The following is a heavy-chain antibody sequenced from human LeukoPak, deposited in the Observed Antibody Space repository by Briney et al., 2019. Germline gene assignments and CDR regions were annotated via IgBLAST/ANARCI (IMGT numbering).Heavy chain of an antibody. CDR3: ARDHSSGWSGYYFDY. V-gene: IGHV3-23*01. CDR1: GFTFSSYT. D-gene: IGHD6-19*01. J-gene: IGHJ4*02. CDR2: ISATGFTT. Sequence: GGSQRLSCAASGFTFSSYTMSWVRQAPGKGLEWISVISATGFTTYHTDSVKGRFTISRDNSKSMLYLQMDGLRAEDTAVYYCARDHSSGWSGYYFDYWGQGTLVTVSS.